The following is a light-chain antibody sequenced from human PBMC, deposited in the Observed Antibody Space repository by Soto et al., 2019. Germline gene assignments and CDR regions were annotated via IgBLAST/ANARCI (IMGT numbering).Light chain of an antibody. Sequence: QSALTQPASVSGSPGQSNTISCTGTSSDVGDYNYVSWYQQHPGKAPKLMIYEVNNRPSGVSNRFSGSKSGNTASLTTSGLQAEDEADYYCSSYTSSSTLVFGTGTKVTVL. CDR2: EVN. V-gene: IGLV2-14*01. CDR3: SSYTSSSTLV. CDR1: SSDVGDYNY. J-gene: IGLJ1*01.